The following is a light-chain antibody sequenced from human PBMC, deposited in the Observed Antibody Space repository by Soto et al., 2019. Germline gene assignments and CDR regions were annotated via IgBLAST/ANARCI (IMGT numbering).Light chain of an antibody. J-gene: IGKJ1*01. CDR2: AAS. CDR3: QKYNSAPRT. Sequence: DIQMTQSPSSLSASVGDRVTITCRASQGISNYVAWYQQKPGKVPKLLIYAASTLQSGVPSRFSDSGSGTDFTLTISTLQPADVATYYCQKYNSAPRTFGQGTKVVIK. V-gene: IGKV1-27*01. CDR1: QGISNY.